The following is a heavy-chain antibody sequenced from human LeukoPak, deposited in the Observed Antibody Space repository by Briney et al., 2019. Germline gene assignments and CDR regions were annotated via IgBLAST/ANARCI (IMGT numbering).Heavy chain of an antibody. J-gene: IGHJ4*02. V-gene: IGHV3-64*01. CDR3: TTEAVAGPPTGY. CDR1: GFTFSNFA. CDR2: IRSTGDST. D-gene: IGHD6-19*01. Sequence: GGSLRLSCAASGFTFSNFAIHWVRQAPGKGLEFVSGIRSTGDSTYYANSAKGRFNISRDDSKNTLYLQMNSLKTEDTAVYYCTTEAVAGPPTGYWGQGTLVTVSS.